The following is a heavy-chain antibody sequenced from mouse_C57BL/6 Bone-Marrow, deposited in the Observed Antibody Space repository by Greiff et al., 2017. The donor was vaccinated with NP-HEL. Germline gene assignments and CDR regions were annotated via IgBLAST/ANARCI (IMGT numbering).Heavy chain of an antibody. CDR2: ILPGSGST. CDR1: GYTFTGYW. Sequence: QVQLKQSGAELMKPGASVKLSCKATGYTFTGYWIEWVKQRPGHGLEWIGEILPGSGSTNYNEKFKGKATFTADTSSNTAYMQLSSLTTEDSAIYDCAGVGRYWYFDGWGTGTTVTVAS. V-gene: IGHV1-9*01. J-gene: IGHJ1*03. CDR3: AGVGRYWYFDG.